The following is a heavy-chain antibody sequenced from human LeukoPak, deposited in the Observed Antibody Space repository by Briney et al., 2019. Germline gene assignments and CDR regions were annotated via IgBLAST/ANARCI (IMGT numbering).Heavy chain of an antibody. D-gene: IGHD2-2*01. CDR2: IYYSGRT. Sequence: SETLSLTCTLSGGSISSYYWSWIRQPPGEGLEWIGYIYYSGRTNYNPSLKSRVTISVDTSKNQFSLKLSSVTAADTAVYYCARGLPAAMYPFDYWGQGTLVTVSS. V-gene: IGHV4-59*01. J-gene: IGHJ4*02. CDR1: GGSISSYY. CDR3: ARGLPAAMYPFDY.